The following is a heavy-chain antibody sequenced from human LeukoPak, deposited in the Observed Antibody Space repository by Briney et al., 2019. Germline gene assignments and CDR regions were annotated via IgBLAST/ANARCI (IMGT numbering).Heavy chain of an antibody. CDR1: GFTFDDYA. J-gene: IGHJ2*01. CDR2: ISWNSGSI. D-gene: IGHD4-23*01. CDR3: AKTPSPGLPDYGGPFDL. V-gene: IGHV3-9*01. Sequence: GRSLRLSCAASGFTFDDYAMHWVRQAPGKGLEWVSGISWNSGSIGYADSVKGRFTISRDNAKNSLYLQMNSLRAEDTALYYCAKTPSPGLPDYGGPFDLWGRGTLVTVSS.